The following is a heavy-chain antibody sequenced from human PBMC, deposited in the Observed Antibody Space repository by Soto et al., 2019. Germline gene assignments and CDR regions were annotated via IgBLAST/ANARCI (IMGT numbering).Heavy chain of an antibody. CDR1: GFTFNTYS. CDR2: ISSGGNTI. Sequence: EVQLVESGGGLVQPGGSLRLSCAASGFTFNTYSMNWVHQAPGKGLDWVSYISSGGNTIYYADSVKGRFTISRDNAKSSLYLQMNSLRDEDTAVYFCAHTLGAGRNALDIWGQGTKVTVSS. CDR3: AHTLGAGRNALDI. D-gene: IGHD1-26*01. V-gene: IGHV3-48*02. J-gene: IGHJ3*02.